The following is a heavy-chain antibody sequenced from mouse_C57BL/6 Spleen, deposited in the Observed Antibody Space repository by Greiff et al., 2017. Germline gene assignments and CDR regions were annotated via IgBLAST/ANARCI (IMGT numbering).Heavy chain of an antibody. J-gene: IGHJ3*01. Sequence: QVQLQQPGAELVRPGTSVKLSCKASGYTFTSYWMHWVKQRPGQGLEWIGVIDPSDSYTNYNQKFKGKATLTVDTSSSTAYMQLSSLTSEDSAVYYCARASTGTRAWCAYWGQGTLVTVSA. D-gene: IGHD4-1*02. CDR2: IDPSDSYT. V-gene: IGHV1-59*01. CDR3: ARASTGTRAWCAY. CDR1: GYTFTSYW.